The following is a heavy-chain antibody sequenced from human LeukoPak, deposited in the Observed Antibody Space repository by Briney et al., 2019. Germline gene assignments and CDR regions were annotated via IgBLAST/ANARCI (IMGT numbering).Heavy chain of an antibody. CDR3: AREYSSSSRYFDY. CDR2: ISYDGSNK. Sequence: GGSLRLSCAASGFTFRTYAMHWVRQAPGKGLKWVAVISYDGSNKYYADSVKGRFTISRDNSKNTLYLQMNSLRVEDTAVYYCAREYSSSSRYFDYWGQGALVTVSS. D-gene: IGHD6-6*01. V-gene: IGHV3-30*14. CDR1: GFTFRTYA. J-gene: IGHJ4*02.